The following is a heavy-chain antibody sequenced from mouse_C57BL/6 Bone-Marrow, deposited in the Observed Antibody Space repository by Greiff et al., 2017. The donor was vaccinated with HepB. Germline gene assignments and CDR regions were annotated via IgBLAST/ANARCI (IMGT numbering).Heavy chain of an antibody. V-gene: IGHV5-9*01. D-gene: IGHD1-1*01. J-gene: IGHJ4*01. CDR1: GFTFSSYT. Sequence: EVKLMESGGGLVKPGGSLKLSCAASGFTFSSYTMSWVRQTPEKRLEWVATISGGGGNTYYPDSVKGRFTISRDNAKNTLYLQMSSLRSEDTALYYCARPPLYYYGSRGYAMDYWGQGTSVTVSS. CDR2: ISGGGGNT. CDR3: ARPPLYYYGSRGYAMDY.